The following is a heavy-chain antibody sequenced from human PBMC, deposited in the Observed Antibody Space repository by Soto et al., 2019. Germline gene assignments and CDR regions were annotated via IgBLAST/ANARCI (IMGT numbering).Heavy chain of an antibody. Sequence: GGSLRLSCAASGFTFSSYGMHWVRQAPGKGLEWVAVISYDGSNKYYADSVKGRFTISRDNSKNTLYLQMNSLRAEDTAVYYCAKDPIWELDYYGMDVWGQGTTVTVSS. CDR3: AKDPIWELDYYGMDV. CDR1: GFTFSSYG. V-gene: IGHV3-30*18. D-gene: IGHD1-26*01. CDR2: ISYDGSNK. J-gene: IGHJ6*02.